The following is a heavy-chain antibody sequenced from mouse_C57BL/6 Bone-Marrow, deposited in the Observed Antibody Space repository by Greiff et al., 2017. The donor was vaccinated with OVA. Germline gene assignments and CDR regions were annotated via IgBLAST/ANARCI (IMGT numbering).Heavy chain of an antibody. V-gene: IGHV5-12*01. CDR2: ISNGGGST. Sequence: EVKVVESGGGLVQPGGSLKLSCAASGFTFSDYYMYWVRQTPEKRLEWVAYISNGGGSTYYPDTVKGRFTISRDNAKNTLYLQVSRLKSEDTAMYYCARRPDYYGSSPYAMDYWGQGTSVTVSS. D-gene: IGHD1-1*01. CDR3: ARRPDYYGSSPYAMDY. J-gene: IGHJ4*01. CDR1: GFTFSDYY.